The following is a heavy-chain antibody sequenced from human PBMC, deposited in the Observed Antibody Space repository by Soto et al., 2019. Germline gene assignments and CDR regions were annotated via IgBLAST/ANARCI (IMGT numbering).Heavy chain of an antibody. Sequence: QVQLVASGGGVVQPGRSLTLSWVASGFTLTGHGLHWVRQAPGKGLEWVAVVTYDGTARHYPEYVKGRFTITRDTSKNTFHLQMNSLRVEETAMYYCAREKNSGYYRTVDYWGQGTLVTVSS. CDR3: AREKNSGYYRTVDY. J-gene: IGHJ4*02. CDR2: VTYDGTAR. V-gene: IGHV3-30*03. D-gene: IGHD3-10*01. CDR1: GFTLTGHG.